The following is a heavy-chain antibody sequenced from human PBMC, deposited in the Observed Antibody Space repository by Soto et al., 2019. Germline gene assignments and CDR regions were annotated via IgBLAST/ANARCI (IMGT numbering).Heavy chain of an antibody. CDR2: ISSSGSTI. V-gene: IGHV3-48*01. CDR1: GFTFSSHS. J-gene: IGHJ4*02. CDR3: ARDRYGDYVVND. D-gene: IGHD4-17*01. Sequence: EVQLVESGGGLVQPGGSLSLSCAASGFTFSSHSMNWVRQAPGKGLEWVSYISSSGSTIFYADSVKGRFTISRDSGKNSLCLQLNILRAEDTAEYFCARDRYGDYVVNDWGQGTLVTVSS.